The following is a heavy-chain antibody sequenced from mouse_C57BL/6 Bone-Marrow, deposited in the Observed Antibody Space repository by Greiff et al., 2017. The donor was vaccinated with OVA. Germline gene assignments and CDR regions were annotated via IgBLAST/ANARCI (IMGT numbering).Heavy chain of an antibody. CDR1: GYTFTSYW. Sequence: VKLQQPGAELVKPGASVKLSCKASGYTFTSYWMHWVKQRPGRGLEWIGRIDPNSGGTKYNEKFKSKATMTVDKPSSTAYMQLSSLTSEDSAVYYCARQRDCNYLSWFAYWGQGTLVTVSA. J-gene: IGHJ3*01. CDR2: IDPNSGGT. D-gene: IGHD2-1*01. CDR3: ARQRDCNYLSWFAY. V-gene: IGHV1-72*01.